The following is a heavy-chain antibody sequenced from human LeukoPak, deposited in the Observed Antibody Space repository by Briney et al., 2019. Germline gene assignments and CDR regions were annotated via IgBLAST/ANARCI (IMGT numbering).Heavy chain of an antibody. CDR3: XRDSXXYFDSSGDYVSDX. Sequence: GGSLRLSCAASGFTFRTFTMNWVRQAPGKGLEWVSSINSASNFIYYADSVKGRFTISRDNAKNSLYLQMSSLKVEDTAVYYXXRDSXXYFDSSGDYVSDXWGXGXLVTXSS. V-gene: IGHV3-21*01. CDR1: GFTFRTFT. J-gene: IGHJ4*01. D-gene: IGHD3-22*01. CDR2: INSASNFI.